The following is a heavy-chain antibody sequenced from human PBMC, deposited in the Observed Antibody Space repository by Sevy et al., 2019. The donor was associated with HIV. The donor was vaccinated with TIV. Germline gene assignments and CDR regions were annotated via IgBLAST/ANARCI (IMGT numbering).Heavy chain of an antibody. CDR3: ARAQYFYDSVSYYPLRGASDY. V-gene: IGHV1-18*01. CDR2: ISTYTSKT. J-gene: IGHJ4*02. D-gene: IGHD3-10*01. Sequence: ASVKVSCMTSGYSFINYGITWVRQAPGQGLEWMGWISTYTSKTEYAEIFQGRVTMTTDTSTSTVDMELMSLRSDDTAVYFCARAQYFYDSVSYYPLRGASDYWGQVTLVTVSS. CDR1: GYSFINYG.